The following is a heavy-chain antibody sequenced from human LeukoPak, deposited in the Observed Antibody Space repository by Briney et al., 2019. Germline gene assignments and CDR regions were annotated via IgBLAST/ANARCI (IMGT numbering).Heavy chain of an antibody. CDR1: GFTFGSYA. CDR2: ISGSGGST. D-gene: IGHD5-18*01. Sequence: GGSLRLSXAASGFTFGSYAMSWVRQAPGKGLEWVSAISGSGGSTYYADSVKGRFTISRDNSKNTLYLQMNSLRAEDTAVYYCANGYSYGWFYFDYWGQGTLVTVSS. V-gene: IGHV3-23*01. CDR3: ANGYSYGWFYFDY. J-gene: IGHJ4*02.